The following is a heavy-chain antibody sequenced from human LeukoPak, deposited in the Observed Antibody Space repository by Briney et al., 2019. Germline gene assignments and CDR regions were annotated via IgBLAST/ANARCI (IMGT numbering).Heavy chain of an antibody. CDR3: AKEPLLWFGELQPYYFDY. CDR1: GFTFSSYY. V-gene: IGHV3-74*01. CDR2: ISSDGRTT. D-gene: IGHD3-10*01. J-gene: IGHJ4*02. Sequence: PGGSLRLSCEASGFTFSSYYMHWVRQPPGRGLVWVSRISSDGRTTNYADSVKGRFTISRDNAKNTLYLQMNSLRAEDTAVYYCAKEPLLWFGELQPYYFDYWGQGTLVTVSS.